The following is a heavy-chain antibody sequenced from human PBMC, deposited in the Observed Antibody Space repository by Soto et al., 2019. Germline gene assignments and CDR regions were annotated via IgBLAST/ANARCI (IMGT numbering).Heavy chain of an antibody. CDR3: ARDRSAYYYYGMDV. D-gene: IGHD6-13*01. CDR2: IWYDGSNK. CDR1: GFTFSSYG. J-gene: IGHJ6*02. V-gene: IGHV3-33*01. Sequence: GGSLRLSCAASGFTFSSYGMHWVRQAPGKGLEWVAVIWYDGSNKYYADSVKGRFTISRDNSKNTLYLQMNSLRAEDTAVYYCARDRSAYYYYGMDVWGQGTTVTVSS.